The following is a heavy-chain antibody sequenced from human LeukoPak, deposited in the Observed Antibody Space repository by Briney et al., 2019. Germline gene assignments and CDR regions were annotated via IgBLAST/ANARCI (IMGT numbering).Heavy chain of an antibody. CDR3: AKDIWFGES. Sequence: GGSLRLSCAASGFTYSSYTMNWVRQAPGKGLEWVAVISYDGSNKYYADSVKGRFTISRDNSKNTLYLQMNSLRAEDTAVYYCAKDIWFGESWGQGTLVTVSS. D-gene: IGHD3-10*01. CDR1: GFTYSSYT. V-gene: IGHV3-30*04. J-gene: IGHJ4*02. CDR2: ISYDGSNK.